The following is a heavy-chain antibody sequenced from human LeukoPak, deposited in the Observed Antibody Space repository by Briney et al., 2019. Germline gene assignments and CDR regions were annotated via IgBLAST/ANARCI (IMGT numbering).Heavy chain of an antibody. CDR2: INPSGGST. D-gene: IGHD5-18*01. V-gene: IGHV1-46*01. CDR1: GYTFTSYY. Sequence: ASVKVSCKASGYTFTSYYMHWVRQAPGQGLEWMGIINPSGGSTSHAQKFQGRVTMTRDMSTSTVYMELSSLRSEDTAVYYCARVFGYSYGYYAFDIWGQGTMVTVSS. CDR3: ARVFGYSYGYYAFDI. J-gene: IGHJ3*02.